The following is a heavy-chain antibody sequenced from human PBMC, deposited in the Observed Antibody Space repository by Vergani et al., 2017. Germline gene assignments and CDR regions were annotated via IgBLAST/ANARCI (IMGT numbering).Heavy chain of an antibody. CDR1: GYTFTSYG. Sequence: QVQLVQSGAEVKKPGASVKVSCKASGYTFTSYGISWVRQAPGQGLEWMGWINAYNGNTNYAQKLQGRVTMTTDTSTSTAYMELRSLRSDDTAVYYCARNTPSRYSSSQIDYWGQGTLVTVSS. V-gene: IGHV1-18*01. CDR2: INAYNGNT. J-gene: IGHJ4*02. D-gene: IGHD6-13*01. CDR3: ARNTPSRYSSSQIDY.